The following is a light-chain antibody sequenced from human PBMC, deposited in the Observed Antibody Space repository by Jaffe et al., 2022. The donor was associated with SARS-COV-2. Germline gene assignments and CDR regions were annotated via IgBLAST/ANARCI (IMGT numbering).Light chain of an antibody. Sequence: DIVLTQSPATLSVSPGERVTLSCRASQSVRSNLAWYQQKPGQAPRLLIYDASTRATGVPARFSGSESGTEFTLTVSSLQSEDFAVYYCQQSNNWPWTFGQGTKVEIK. CDR2: DAS. CDR1: QSVRSN. J-gene: IGKJ1*01. V-gene: IGKV3-15*01. CDR3: QQSNNWPWT.